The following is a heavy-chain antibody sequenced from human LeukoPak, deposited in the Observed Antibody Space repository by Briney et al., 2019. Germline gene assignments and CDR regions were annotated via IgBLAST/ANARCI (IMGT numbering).Heavy chain of an antibody. Sequence: SVKVSCKASGGTFSSYAISWVRQAPGQGLEWMGGVIPIFGTANYTQKFQGRVTITTDESTSTAYMELSSLRSEDTAVYYCASSGRNYDFWSGYFNYWGQGTLVTVSS. CDR3: ASSGRNYDFWSGYFNY. CDR1: GGTFSSYA. CDR2: VIPIFGTA. J-gene: IGHJ4*02. D-gene: IGHD3-3*01. V-gene: IGHV1-69*05.